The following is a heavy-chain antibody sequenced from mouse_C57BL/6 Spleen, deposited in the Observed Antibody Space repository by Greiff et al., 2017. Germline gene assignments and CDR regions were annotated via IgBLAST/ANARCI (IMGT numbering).Heavy chain of an antibody. V-gene: IGHV1-55*01. CDR2: ISPGSGST. CDR1: GYTFTSYW. D-gene: IGHD1-1*01. J-gene: IGHJ3*01. CDR3: ARGDSYGSIPPFAY. Sequence: VQLQQPGAELVKPGASVKMSCKASGYTFTSYWITWVKQRPGQGLEWIGDISPGSGSTNYNEKFKSKATLTVDTSSSTAYMQRSRLTSEDSAFYYCARGDSYGSIPPFAYWGQGTLVTVSA.